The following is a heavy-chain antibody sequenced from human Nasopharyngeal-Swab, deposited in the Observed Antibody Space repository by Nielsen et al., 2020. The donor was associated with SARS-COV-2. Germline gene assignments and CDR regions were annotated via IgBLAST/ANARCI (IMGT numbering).Heavy chain of an antibody. Sequence: GESLKISCTASGFTFGDYAMSWVRQAPGKRQEWVGFIRSKAYGGTTEYAASVKGSFTISRDYSKSIAYLQMNSLKTEDTAVYYCTRGGYGDYGLYYFDYWGQGTLVTVSS. CDR3: TRGGYGDYGLYYFDY. D-gene: IGHD4-17*01. J-gene: IGHJ4*02. CDR2: IRSKAYGGTT. CDR1: GFTFGDYA. V-gene: IGHV3-49*04.